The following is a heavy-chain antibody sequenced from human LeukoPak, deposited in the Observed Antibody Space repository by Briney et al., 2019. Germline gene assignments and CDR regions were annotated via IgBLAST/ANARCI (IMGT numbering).Heavy chain of an antibody. V-gene: IGHV1-24*01. CDR3: ATGFNDSSSFNWFDP. J-gene: IGHJ5*02. CDR2: FDPEDGET. D-gene: IGHD6-13*01. CDR1: GYTLTELS. Sequence: RASVKVSCKVSGYTLTELSMHWVRQAPGLGLGWVGGFDPEDGETIYAQKFQGRVTMTEDTSTDTAYMELSSLRSEDTAVYYCATGFNDSSSFNWFDPWGQGTLVTVSS.